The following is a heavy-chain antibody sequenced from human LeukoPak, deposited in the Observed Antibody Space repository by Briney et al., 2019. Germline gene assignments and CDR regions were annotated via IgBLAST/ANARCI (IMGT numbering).Heavy chain of an antibody. J-gene: IGHJ4*02. D-gene: IGHD1-26*01. CDR3: ARSLGAAIDY. CDR1: GGSISSYY. Sequence: SETLSLTWTVSGGSISSYYWSWIRQPPGKGLEWIGYIYYSGSTNYNPSLKSRVTISVDTSKNQFSLKLSSVTAADTAVYYCARSLGAAIDYWGQGTLVTVSS. V-gene: IGHV4-59*08. CDR2: IYYSGST.